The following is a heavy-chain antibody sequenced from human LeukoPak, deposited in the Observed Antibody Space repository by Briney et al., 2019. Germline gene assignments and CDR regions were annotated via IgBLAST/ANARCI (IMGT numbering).Heavy chain of an antibody. CDR1: GYTFTGYY. D-gene: IGHD3-22*01. CDR2: INPNSGGT. CDR3: ARDYDSSLSTYMDV. Sequence: GASVKVSCKASGYTFTGYYMHWVRQAPGQGLEWMGWINPNSGGTNYAQKFQGRVTMTRDTSISTAYMELSRLRSDDTAVYYCARDYDSSLSTYMDVWGKGTTVTVSS. J-gene: IGHJ6*03. V-gene: IGHV1-2*02.